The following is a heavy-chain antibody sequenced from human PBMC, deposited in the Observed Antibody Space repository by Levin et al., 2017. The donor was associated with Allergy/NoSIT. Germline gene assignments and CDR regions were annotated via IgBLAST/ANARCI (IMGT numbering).Heavy chain of an antibody. D-gene: IGHD2-2*01. Sequence: GESLKISCTASGYSFTAYYIHWVRQAPGQGLEWMGWINPNGGGTNYAQKFQGRVTMTRDTSISTASMELSRLTSDDPAVYYCARDVASTSLDYWGQGTLVTVSS. J-gene: IGHJ4*02. V-gene: IGHV1-2*02. CDR2: INPNGGGT. CDR1: GYSFTAYY. CDR3: ARDVASTSLDY.